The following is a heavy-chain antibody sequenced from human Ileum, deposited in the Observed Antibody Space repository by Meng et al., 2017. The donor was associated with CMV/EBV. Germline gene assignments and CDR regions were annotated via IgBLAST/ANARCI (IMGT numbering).Heavy chain of an antibody. D-gene: IGHD5-24*01. CDR3: TRGDGAHSAKFDH. J-gene: IGHJ4*02. CDR1: EYTCTTYG. Sequence: CKDPEYTCTTYGINWVREAPGQRLEWMGWINTNTGNPVYAPDFTGRFVFSLDTSVSTAYLQISGLRAGDTAVYYCTRGDGAHSAKFDHWGQGTLVTVSS. V-gene: IGHV7-4-1*02. CDR2: INTNTGNP.